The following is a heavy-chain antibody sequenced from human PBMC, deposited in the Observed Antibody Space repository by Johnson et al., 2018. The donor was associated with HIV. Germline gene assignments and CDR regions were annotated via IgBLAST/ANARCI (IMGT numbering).Heavy chain of an antibody. CDR2: IYSAGST. CDR1: GFTVSSSY. D-gene: IGHD1-26*01. Sequence: VQLVESGGGLVQPGGSLRLSCAASGFTVSSSYMSWVRQAPGKGLEWVSVIYSAGSTYYADSVKGRFTISRDNSKNTLYLQMNSLRAEDTAVYYCAREKWELRGDAFDIWGQGTMVTVSS. J-gene: IGHJ3*02. V-gene: IGHV3-66*01. CDR3: AREKWELRGDAFDI.